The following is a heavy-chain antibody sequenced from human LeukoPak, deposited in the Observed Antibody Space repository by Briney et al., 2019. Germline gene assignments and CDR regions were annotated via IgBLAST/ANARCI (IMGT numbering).Heavy chain of an antibody. Sequence: AGGSLRLSCAASGFTLSSYSMNWVRQAPGKGLEWVSSISSSSSYIYYADSVKVRFTISRDNAKNSLYLQMNSLRAEDTAVYYWARKGRDGLDYWGQGTLVTVSS. D-gene: IGHD5-24*01. CDR1: GFTLSSYS. CDR2: ISSSSSYI. J-gene: IGHJ4*02. CDR3: ARKGRDGLDY. V-gene: IGHV3-21*01.